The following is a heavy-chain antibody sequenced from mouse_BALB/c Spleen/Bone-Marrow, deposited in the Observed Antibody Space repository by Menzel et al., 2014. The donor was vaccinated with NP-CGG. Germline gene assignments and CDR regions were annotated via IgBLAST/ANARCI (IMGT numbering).Heavy chain of an antibody. V-gene: IGHV3-6*02. Sequence: EVKLMESGPGLVKPSQSLSLTCSDTGYSITGGYFWNWIRQFPGNKLEWMGYISYDGSNNYNPSLKNRISIIRDTSRNQFFLKLNSVTTEDTAEYFCTRALMIVTGPMDYWGQGTSVTASS. D-gene: IGHD2-4*01. J-gene: IGHJ4*01. CDR2: ISYDGSN. CDR1: GYSITGGYF. CDR3: TRALMIVTGPMDY.